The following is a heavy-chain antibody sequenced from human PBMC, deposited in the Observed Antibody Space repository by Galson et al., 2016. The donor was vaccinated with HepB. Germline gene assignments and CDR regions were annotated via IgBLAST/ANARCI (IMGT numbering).Heavy chain of an antibody. V-gene: IGHV3-23*01. Sequence: SLRLSCAGSGFSFRPYALSWVRQAPGKGLEWVSGLSGSGAHTYYADSVKGRFTISRDNSKNTLYMQMHSLRVEDTAVYYCEKDYVGGSYLLTQFDYWGQGTLVTVSP. CDR2: LSGSGAHT. J-gene: IGHJ4*02. CDR3: EKDYVGGSYLLTQFDY. D-gene: IGHD3-16*02. CDR1: GFSFRPYA.